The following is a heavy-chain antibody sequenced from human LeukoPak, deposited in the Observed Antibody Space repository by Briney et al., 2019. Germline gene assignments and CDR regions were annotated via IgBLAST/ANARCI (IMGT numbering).Heavy chain of an antibody. CDR2: IYPGDSDT. CDR1: GYSFTNYW. CDR3: VRSVTSSSSWSS. Sequence: GASLKISCKGSGYSFTNYWIGWVRQMPGKGLEWMGSIYPGDSDTRNSPSFQGRVTISADKSISTAYLQWSSLKASDTAMYYCVRSVTSSSSWSSWGQGTLVAVSS. J-gene: IGHJ5*02. D-gene: IGHD6-13*01. V-gene: IGHV5-51*01.